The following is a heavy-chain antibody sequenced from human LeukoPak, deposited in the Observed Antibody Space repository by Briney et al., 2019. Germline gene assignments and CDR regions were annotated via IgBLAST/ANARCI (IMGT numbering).Heavy chain of an antibody. Sequence: PSETLSLTRTVSGGSISSGDYYWSWIRQPPGKGLEWIGYIYYSGSTYYNPSLKSRVTISVDTSKNQFSLKLSSVTAADTAVYYCARESRITIFGVVTYYFDYWGQGTLVTVSS. CDR1: GGSISSGDYY. CDR2: IYYSGST. V-gene: IGHV4-30-4*08. CDR3: ARESRITIFGVVTYYFDY. D-gene: IGHD3-3*01. J-gene: IGHJ4*02.